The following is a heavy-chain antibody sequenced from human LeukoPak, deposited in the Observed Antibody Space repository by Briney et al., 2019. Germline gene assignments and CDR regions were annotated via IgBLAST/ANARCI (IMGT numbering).Heavy chain of an antibody. Sequence: SETLSLTCAVYGGSFSGYYWSWIRQPPGKGLEWIGEINHSGSTNYNPSLKSRVTISVDTSKNQFSLKLSSVTAADTAVYYCARCRVVPAATYLNWFDPWGQGTLVTVSS. V-gene: IGHV4-34*01. D-gene: IGHD2-2*01. J-gene: IGHJ5*02. CDR3: ARCRVVPAATYLNWFDP. CDR2: INHSGST. CDR1: GGSFSGYY.